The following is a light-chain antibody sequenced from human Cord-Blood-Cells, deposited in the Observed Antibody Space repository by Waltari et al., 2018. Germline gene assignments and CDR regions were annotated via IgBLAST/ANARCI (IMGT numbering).Light chain of an antibody. CDR1: QSVLYSSNNKNY. V-gene: IGKV4-1*01. J-gene: IGKJ4*01. CDR3: QQYYSTPLT. Sequence: DIVMTQSPDSLAVSLGERATINCKYSQSVLYSSNNKNYLAWYQQKPGQPPKLLIYGASTRDSGVPDRFSGSGSGTDFTLTISSLQAEDVAVYYCQQYYSTPLTFGGGTKVEIK. CDR2: GAS.